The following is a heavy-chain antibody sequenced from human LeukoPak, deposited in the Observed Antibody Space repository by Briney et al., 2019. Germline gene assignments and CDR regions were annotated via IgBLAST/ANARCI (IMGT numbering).Heavy chain of an antibody. CDR1: GGTFSSYA. D-gene: IGHD3-22*01. CDR3: ARDGQRYYDSSGYYLPPDY. Sequence: SVKVSCKASGGTFSSYAISWVRQAPRQGLEWMGGIIPIFGTANYAQKFQGRVTITADESTSTAYMELSSLRSEDTAVYYCARDGQRYYDSSGYYLPPDYWGQGTLVTVSS. J-gene: IGHJ4*02. V-gene: IGHV1-69*13. CDR2: IIPIFGTA.